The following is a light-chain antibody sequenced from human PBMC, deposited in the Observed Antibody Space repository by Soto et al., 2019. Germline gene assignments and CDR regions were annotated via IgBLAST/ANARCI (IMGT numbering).Light chain of an antibody. CDR2: GAS. CDR1: QSVSSSY. Sequence: EIVLTQSPGTLSLSPGERATLSCRASQSVSSSYLAWYQQKPGQAPRLLIYGASSRATGIPDRFSGSGSGTDFTLTISRLEPEDFAVYYCQQYGSSLKVVAFGQGTKVEIK. CDR3: QQYGSSLKVVA. V-gene: IGKV3-20*01. J-gene: IGKJ1*01.